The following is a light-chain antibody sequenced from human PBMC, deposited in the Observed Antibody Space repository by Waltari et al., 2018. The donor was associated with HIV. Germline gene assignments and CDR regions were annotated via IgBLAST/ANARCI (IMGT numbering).Light chain of an antibody. CDR3: QQPYSAPRP. J-gene: IGKJ4*01. CDR1: QSISTY. Sequence: DIQLTQFSSSLYADVGVRVTIACRAGQSISTYLNWFQQKLGKAANLLISADSGLQSGRPSMLSGSGSATDFTLTISGLQPEDFATYYCQQPYSAPRPFGRGTKVQ. CDR2: ADS. V-gene: IGKV1-39*01.